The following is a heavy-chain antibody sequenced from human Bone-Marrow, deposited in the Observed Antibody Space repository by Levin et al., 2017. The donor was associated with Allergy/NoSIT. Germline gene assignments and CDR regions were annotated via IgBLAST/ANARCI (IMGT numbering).Heavy chain of an antibody. Sequence: GGSLRLSCAASGFTFSSFALSWVRQAPGKGLEWVSGLSGSGGSTHYADSVKGRFTISRDNSKNTLYLQMNSLRAEDTAIYYCAKTTGYSSGWCFDYWGQGTLVTVSS. D-gene: IGHD6-19*01. CDR1: GFTFSSFA. CDR2: LSGSGGST. V-gene: IGHV3-23*01. CDR3: AKTTGYSSGWCFDY. J-gene: IGHJ4*02.